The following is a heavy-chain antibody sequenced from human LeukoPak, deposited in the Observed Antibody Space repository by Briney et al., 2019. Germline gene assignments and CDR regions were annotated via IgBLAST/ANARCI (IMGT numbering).Heavy chain of an antibody. D-gene: IGHD4-17*01. CDR1: GDSISSYY. CDR2: IHYSGST. CDR3: ARSGIYGDYGIYFDY. J-gene: IGHJ4*02. V-gene: IGHV4-59*01. Sequence: SETLSLTCSVSGDSISSYYWSWIRQPPGKGLEWIGYIHYSGSTKYNPFLKSRVTISADTSKKQFSLKLSSVTAADTAVYYCARSGIYGDYGIYFDYWGQGTLVTVSS.